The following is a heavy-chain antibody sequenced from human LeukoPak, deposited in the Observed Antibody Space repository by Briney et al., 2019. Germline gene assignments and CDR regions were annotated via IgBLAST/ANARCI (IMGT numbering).Heavy chain of an antibody. CDR3: AKLIATIIEPLDY. D-gene: IGHD5-24*01. CDR1: GFTFSNYA. Sequence: PGGSLRLSCAASGFTFSNYAMSWVRQAPGKGLEWVSTISGSGGSTYYADSVKGRFTISRDNSKNTLYLQMNSLRAEDTAVYYCAKLIATIIEPLDYWGQGTLVSVSS. J-gene: IGHJ4*02. V-gene: IGHV3-23*01. CDR2: ISGSGGST.